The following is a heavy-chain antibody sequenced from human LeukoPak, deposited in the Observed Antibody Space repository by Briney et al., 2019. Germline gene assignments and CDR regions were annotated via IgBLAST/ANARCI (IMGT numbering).Heavy chain of an antibody. CDR1: GYSFTGHW. Sequence: KVSCKAFGYSFTGHWIGWVRQMPGRGLEFMGTIYPGDSDTRYSPSFEGRVSISVGKSINTAYLQWSGLKASDTATYYCARYGKSGTYSHGFDVWGQGTMVIVSS. V-gene: IGHV5-51*01. D-gene: IGHD3-10*01. CDR2: IYPGDSDT. J-gene: IGHJ3*01. CDR3: ARYGKSGTYSHGFDV.